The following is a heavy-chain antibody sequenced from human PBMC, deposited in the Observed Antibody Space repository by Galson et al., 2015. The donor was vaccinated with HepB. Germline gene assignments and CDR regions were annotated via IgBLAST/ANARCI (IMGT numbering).Heavy chain of an antibody. Sequence: SLRLSCAASGFTFSSYEMNWVRQAPGKGLEWVSYISSSGSTIYYADSVKGRFTISRDNAKNSLYLQMNSLRAEDTAVYYCARVGYYGNDAFDIWGQGTMVTVSS. CDR2: ISSSGSTI. V-gene: IGHV3-48*03. CDR3: ARVGYYGNDAFDI. D-gene: IGHD3-22*01. CDR1: GFTFSSYE. J-gene: IGHJ3*02.